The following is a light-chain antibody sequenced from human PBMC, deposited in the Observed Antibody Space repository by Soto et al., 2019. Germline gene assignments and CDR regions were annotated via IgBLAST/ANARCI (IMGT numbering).Light chain of an antibody. J-gene: IGLJ1*01. Sequence: SYELTQPPSVSVSPGQTARITCFGDALPKQYAYWYQQKPGQAPVLVIYKDRERPSGIPERFSGSTSGTTVTSTISGVQAEDEADYYCQSADSSGTQRVFGTGTKLTVL. CDR3: QSADSSGTQRV. CDR1: ALPKQY. V-gene: IGLV3-25*03. CDR2: KDR.